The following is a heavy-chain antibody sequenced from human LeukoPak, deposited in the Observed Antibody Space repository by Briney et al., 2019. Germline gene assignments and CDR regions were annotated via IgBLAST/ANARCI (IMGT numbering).Heavy chain of an antibody. Sequence: GEALKISCKGSGYSFANNWIAWVRQMPGKGLEWMGIIHPGDSDSRYRTSFQGQATISAPKSISPAYLLWRSRKSSYRALYYCARHAIAEARRAFDIWGQGTMVTVSS. CDR1: GYSFANNW. D-gene: IGHD6-13*01. V-gene: IGHV5-51*01. J-gene: IGHJ3*02. CDR2: IHPGDSDS. CDR3: ARHAIAEARRAFDI.